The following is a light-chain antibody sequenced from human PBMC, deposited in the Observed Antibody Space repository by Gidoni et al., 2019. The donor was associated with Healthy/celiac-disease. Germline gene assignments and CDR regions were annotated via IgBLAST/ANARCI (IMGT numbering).Light chain of an antibody. CDR3: QQYDSLPLT. Sequence: EIQMTQSPSSLSASVGARVTITCQASQGISNYLNWYQQKPGKAPTLLIYDASNLETGVPSRFSGSGSGTDFTFTISSLQPEDIATYYCQQYDSLPLTFGGGTKVEIK. CDR2: DAS. CDR1: QGISNY. V-gene: IGKV1-33*01. J-gene: IGKJ4*01.